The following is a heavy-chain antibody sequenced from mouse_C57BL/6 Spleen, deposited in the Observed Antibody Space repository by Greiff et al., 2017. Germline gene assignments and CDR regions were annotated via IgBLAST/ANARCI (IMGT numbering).Heavy chain of an antibody. CDR2: IYPGSGNT. J-gene: IGHJ3*01. CDR3: ARGYYGNYVFAY. Sequence: VQLKESGAELVRPGASVKLSCKASGYTFTDYYINWVKQRPGQGLEWIARIYPGSGNTYYNEKFKGKATLTAEKSSSTAYMQLSSLTSEDSAVYFCARGYYGNYVFAYWGQGTLVTVSA. D-gene: IGHD2-1*01. CDR1: GYTFTDYY. V-gene: IGHV1-76*01.